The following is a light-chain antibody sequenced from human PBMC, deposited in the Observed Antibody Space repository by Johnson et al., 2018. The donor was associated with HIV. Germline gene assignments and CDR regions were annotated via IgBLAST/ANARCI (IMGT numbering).Light chain of an antibody. CDR1: SSNIGNNY. V-gene: IGLV1-51*02. Sequence: QSVLTQPPSVSAAPGQKVTISCSGSSSNIGNNYVSWYQQLPGTAPKLLIYENNKRPSGIPDRFSGSKSGTSATLGITGLQTGDEADYYCGTWDSSLSAVRVFGTGTKVTVL. CDR3: GTWDSSLSAVRV. CDR2: ENN. J-gene: IGLJ1*01.